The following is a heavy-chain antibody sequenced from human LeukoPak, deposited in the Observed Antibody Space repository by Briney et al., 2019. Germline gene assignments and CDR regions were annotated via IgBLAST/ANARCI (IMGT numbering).Heavy chain of an antibody. J-gene: IGHJ4*02. CDR2: INWYGGST. CDR1: GFTFDDYG. CDR3: ARERGDCSSTSCYFDY. Sequence: GGSLRLSCAASGFTFDDYGMSWVRQAPGKGLEWVSGINWYGGSTGYADSAKGRFTISRDNAKNSLYLQMNSLRAEDTALYYCARERGDCSSTSCYFDYWGQGTLVTVSS. V-gene: IGHV3-20*04. D-gene: IGHD2-2*01.